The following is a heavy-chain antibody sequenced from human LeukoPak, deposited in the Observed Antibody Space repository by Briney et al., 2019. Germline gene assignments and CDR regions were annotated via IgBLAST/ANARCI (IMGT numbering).Heavy chain of an antibody. D-gene: IGHD2-2*01. CDR3: ARLRAVVPGDAFDI. Sequence: GGSLRLSCAASGFTFDDYGMSWVRQAPGKGLEWVSGINWNGGSTGYAESVKGRFTISRDNAKNSLYLQMNSLRNEDTALYYCARLRAVVPGDAFDIWGQGSLVTVSS. V-gene: IGHV3-20*04. CDR1: GFTFDDYG. J-gene: IGHJ3*02. CDR2: INWNGGST.